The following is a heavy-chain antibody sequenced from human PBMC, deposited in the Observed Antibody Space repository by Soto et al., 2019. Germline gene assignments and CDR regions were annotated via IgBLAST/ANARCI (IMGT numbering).Heavy chain of an antibody. Sequence: PSETLSLTCAVSGYSISSGYYWGWIRQPPGKGLEWIGYIYYSGSTNYNPSLKSRVTISVDTSKNQFSLKLSSVTAADTAVYYCARDSDYGDYYGMDVWGQGTTVTVSS. V-gene: IGHV4-61*01. J-gene: IGHJ6*02. D-gene: IGHD4-17*01. CDR2: IYYSGST. CDR3: ARDSDYGDYYGMDV. CDR1: GYSISSGYY.